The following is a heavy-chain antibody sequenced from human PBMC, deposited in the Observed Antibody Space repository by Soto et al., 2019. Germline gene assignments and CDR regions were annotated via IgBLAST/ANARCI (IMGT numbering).Heavy chain of an antibody. V-gene: IGHV1-18*01. D-gene: IGHD5-12*01. J-gene: IGHJ6*03. CDR1: GYTFTSYG. CDR3: AKVYVDIVATLPQYYYYMDA. CDR2: ISAYNGNT. Sequence: ASVKVSCKASGYTFTSYGISLVRQAPGQGLEWMGWISAYNGNTNYAQKLQGRVTMTTDTSTSTAYMELRSLRSDDTAVYYCAKVYVDIVATLPQYYYYMDAWGKGTTVTVSS.